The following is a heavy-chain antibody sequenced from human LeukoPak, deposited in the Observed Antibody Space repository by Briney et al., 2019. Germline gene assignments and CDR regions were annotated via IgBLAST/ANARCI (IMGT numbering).Heavy chain of an antibody. J-gene: IGHJ3*02. D-gene: IGHD3-22*01. CDR2: IYYSGST. CDR1: GGSISSSDYY. Sequence: SETLSLTCTVSGGSISSSDYYWAWIRQPPGKGLVWIGSIYYSGSTYHNPSLESRVTISVDTSKSQFSLDLSSVTAADTAVYYCARQLVFISMIVVVAFDIWGQGTRVTVSS. CDR3: ARQLVFISMIVVVAFDI. V-gene: IGHV4-39*01.